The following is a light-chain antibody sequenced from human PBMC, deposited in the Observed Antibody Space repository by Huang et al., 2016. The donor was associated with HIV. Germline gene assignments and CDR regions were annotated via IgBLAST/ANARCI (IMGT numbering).Light chain of an antibody. V-gene: IGKV1-33*01. J-gene: IGKJ2*01. Sequence: DIQMTQSPSSLSASVGDRVTITCQASHEISNYLNWYQKKPGKAPKLLIYDASNLETEVPSRFSGSGSRTDFTINISSLQPEDIATYYCQQYDNHPYTFGQGTKLEIK. CDR3: QQYDNHPYT. CDR1: HEISNY. CDR2: DAS.